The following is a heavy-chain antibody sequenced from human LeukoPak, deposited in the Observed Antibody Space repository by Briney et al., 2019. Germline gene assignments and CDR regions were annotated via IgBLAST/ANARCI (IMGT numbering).Heavy chain of an antibody. CDR1: GGSISTFS. CDR2: IYLKST. CDR3: ARDTTVASGVQY. V-gene: IGHV4-59*01. Sequence: PSETLSLTCTVSGGSISTFSWSWIRQFPGKGLEWIGSIYLKSTNYNPSLKSRVAISVDTSKNQFSLRLDSVTTADTAVYYCARDTTVASGVQYWGQGTLVTVSS. D-gene: IGHD6-19*01. J-gene: IGHJ4*02.